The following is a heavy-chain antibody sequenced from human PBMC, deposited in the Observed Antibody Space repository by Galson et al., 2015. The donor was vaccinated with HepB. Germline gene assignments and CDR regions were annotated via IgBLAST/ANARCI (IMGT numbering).Heavy chain of an antibody. D-gene: IGHD3-10*01. Sequence: SVKVSCKASGYTFTSYGINWVRQAPGQGLEWMGWINAYNGDKDFAQKFQGRVTMTTDTSTSTAYMELRSLRSGDTAVYFCARDGSGSWGDYWGQGTLVTVSS. CDR1: GYTFTSYG. CDR3: ARDGSGSWGDY. V-gene: IGHV1-18*04. J-gene: IGHJ4*02. CDR2: INAYNGDK.